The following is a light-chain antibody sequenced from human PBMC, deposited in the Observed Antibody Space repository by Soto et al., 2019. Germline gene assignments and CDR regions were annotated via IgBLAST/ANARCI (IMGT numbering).Light chain of an antibody. CDR3: SSYTSSSTLGV. CDR1: SSDVGGYNY. Sequence: QSALTQPASVSGSPGPSITISCTGTSSDVGGYNYVSWYQQHPGKAPKLMIYDVSNRPSGVSNRFSGSKSGNTASLTISGLQAEDEADYYCSSYTSSSTLGVFGGGTKVTVL. V-gene: IGLV2-14*01. CDR2: DVS. J-gene: IGLJ2*01.